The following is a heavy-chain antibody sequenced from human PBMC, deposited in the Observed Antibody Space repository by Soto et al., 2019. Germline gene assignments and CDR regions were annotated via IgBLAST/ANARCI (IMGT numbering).Heavy chain of an antibody. CDR1: GGSFSGYY. CDR2: INHSGST. Sequence: SETLSLTCAVYGGSFSGYYWSWIRQPPGKGLEWIGEINHSGSTNYNPSLKSRVTISVDTSKNQFSLKLSSVTAADTAVYYCARGIVVVPAAAQLHLDYWGQGTLVTVSS. CDR3: ARGIVVVPAAAQLHLDY. J-gene: IGHJ4*02. V-gene: IGHV4-34*01. D-gene: IGHD2-2*01.